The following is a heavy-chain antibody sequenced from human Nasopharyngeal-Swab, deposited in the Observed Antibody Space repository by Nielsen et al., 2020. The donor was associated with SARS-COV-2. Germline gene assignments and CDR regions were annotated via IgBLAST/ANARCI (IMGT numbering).Heavy chain of an antibody. J-gene: IGHJ6*03. CDR1: GFTFSNYG. Sequence: GESLKISCAASGFTFSNYGMHWVRQAPGKGLEWVAAISYDGGNKYYADSVKGRFTISRDNSKNTLYLQMNSLRAEDTAVYYCARAGDCSGGSCYWARNYYYYMDVWGKGTTVTVSS. D-gene: IGHD2-15*01. CDR2: ISYDGGNK. CDR3: ARAGDCSGGSCYWARNYYYYMDV. V-gene: IGHV3-30*03.